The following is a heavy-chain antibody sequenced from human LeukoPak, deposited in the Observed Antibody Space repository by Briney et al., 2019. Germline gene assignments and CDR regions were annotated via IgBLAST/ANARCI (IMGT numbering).Heavy chain of an antibody. V-gene: IGHV3-11*04. CDR2: ISSSGSTI. Sequence: GGSLRLSCAASGFTFSDYYMSWIRQAPGKGLEWVSYISSSGSTIYYADSVKGRFTISRDNAKSSPYLQMNSLRAEDTAVYYCARMRDSSGYYYVDWYFDLWGRGTLVTVSS. D-gene: IGHD3-22*01. CDR1: GFTFSDYY. J-gene: IGHJ2*01. CDR3: ARMRDSSGYYYVDWYFDL.